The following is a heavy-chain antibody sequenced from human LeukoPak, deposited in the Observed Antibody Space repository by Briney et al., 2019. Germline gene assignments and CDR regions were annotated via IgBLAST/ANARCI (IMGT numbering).Heavy chain of an antibody. D-gene: IGHD2/OR15-2a*01. J-gene: IGHJ4*02. CDR1: GFTFSSYW. V-gene: IGHV3-74*01. CDR2: INSDGSWT. Sequence: GGSLRLSCAASGFTFSSYWMHWVRQAPGKGLVWVSHINSDGSWTSYADSVKGRFTISKDNAKNTVYLQMNNLRAEDTAVYYCVSFYEAYWGRGTLVTVSS. CDR3: VSFYEAY.